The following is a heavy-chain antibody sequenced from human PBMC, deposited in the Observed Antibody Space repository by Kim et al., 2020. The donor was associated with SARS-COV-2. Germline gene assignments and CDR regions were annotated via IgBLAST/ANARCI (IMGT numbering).Heavy chain of an antibody. J-gene: IGHJ5*02. CDR3: AKRSKGFWQPNWFDP. CDR2: ISGSGGST. D-gene: IGHD3-3*01. CDR1: GFTFSSYA. Sequence: GGSLRLSCAASGFTFSSYAMSWVRQAPGKGLEWVSAISGSGGSTYYADSVKGRFTISRDNSKNTLYLQMNSLRAEDTAVYYCAKRSKGFWQPNWFDPWGQGTLVTVSS. V-gene: IGHV3-23*01.